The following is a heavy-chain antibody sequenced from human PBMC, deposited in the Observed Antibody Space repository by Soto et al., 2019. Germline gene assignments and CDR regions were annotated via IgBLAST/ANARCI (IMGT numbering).Heavy chain of an antibody. Sequence: GASVKVSCPVSGYTFTNFGISWLRQAPGQGLEWVGWFNPANRNTNYAQKFQDRVSMTTDTSTNTAYMELRGLRSDDTAGYYCARVRFGHHFYACGPGTTVTVS. CDR3: ARVRFGHHFYA. CDR1: GYTFTNFG. V-gene: IGHV1-18*01. J-gene: IGHJ4*02. D-gene: IGHD3-16*01. CDR2: FNPANRNT.